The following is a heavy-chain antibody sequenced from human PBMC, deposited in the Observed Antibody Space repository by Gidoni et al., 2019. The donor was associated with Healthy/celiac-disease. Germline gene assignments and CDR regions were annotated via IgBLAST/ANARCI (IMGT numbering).Heavy chain of an antibody. CDR2: IYYSGST. Sequence: QVQLQESGPGLVKPSETLSLTCTVSGGSASSGSYYWSWIRQPPGKGLEWIGYIYYSGSTNYNPSLKSRVTISVDTSKNQFSLKLSSVTAADTAVYYCARDRMTNYYYGMDVWGKGTTVTVSS. V-gene: IGHV4-61*01. D-gene: IGHD2-15*01. CDR1: GGSASSGSYY. J-gene: IGHJ6*04. CDR3: ARDRMTNYYYGMDV.